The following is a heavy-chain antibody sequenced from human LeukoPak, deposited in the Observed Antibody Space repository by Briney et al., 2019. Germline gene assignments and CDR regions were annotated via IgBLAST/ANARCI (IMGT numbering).Heavy chain of an antibody. CDR2: IYPGDSDT. CDR1: GYRFTNYW. D-gene: IGHD1-1*01. Sequence: GESLKISCKSSGYRFTNYWIGWVRQMPGKGLEWMGIIYPGDSDTRYSPSFQGQVIISADKSISTAYLQWSSLKASDTAMYYCAGYLEGHRVMDYWGQGTLVTVSS. CDR3: AGYLEGHRVMDY. J-gene: IGHJ4*02. V-gene: IGHV5-51*06.